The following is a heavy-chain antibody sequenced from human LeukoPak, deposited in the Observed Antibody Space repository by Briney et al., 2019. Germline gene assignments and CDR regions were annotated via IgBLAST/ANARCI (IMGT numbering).Heavy chain of an antibody. D-gene: IGHD1-26*01. CDR3: ARLRGLSSGTYRYQTALEY. CDR1: GFTFGDYA. CDR2: IRSKAYGGTT. V-gene: IGHV3-49*03. J-gene: IGHJ4*02. Sequence: GGSLRLSCTASGFTFGDYAMSWFRQAPGKGLEWVGFIRSKAYGGTTEYAASVKGRFTISRENAMNSLYLQMNSLRVEDTSVYYCARLRGLSSGTYRYQTALEYWGQGSLVTVSS.